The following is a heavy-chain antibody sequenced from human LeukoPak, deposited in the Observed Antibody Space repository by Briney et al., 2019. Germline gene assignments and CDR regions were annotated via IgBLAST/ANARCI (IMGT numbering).Heavy chain of an antibody. V-gene: IGHV3-7*01. CDR2: IKQDGSEK. CDR1: GFTFSTYW. J-gene: IGHJ3*02. Sequence: GGSLRLSCAASGFTFSTYWMTWVRQAPGKGLEWVANIKQDGSEKYYVDSVKGRFTISRDNAKNSLYLQMNSLRAEDTAVYYCARDSSPISSGSYYDAFDIWGQGTMVTVSS. CDR3: ARDSSPISSGSYYDAFDI. D-gene: IGHD1-26*01.